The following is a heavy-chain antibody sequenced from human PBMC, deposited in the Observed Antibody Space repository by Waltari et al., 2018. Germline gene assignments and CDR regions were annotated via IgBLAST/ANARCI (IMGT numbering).Heavy chain of an antibody. CDR2: IYYTGNT. D-gene: IGHD3-10*01. J-gene: IGHJ4*02. CDR3: ARETSSEKGFDY. CDR1: GDSVSSSSYY. Sequence: QLQLQESGPRLVKASETLSLTCTVSGDSVSSSSYYWGWIRQPPGKGLEWIGGIYYTGNTFQKPSLKSRVSISIDTYKNQFSLRLRSVTAADTAVYYCARETSSEKGFDYWGQGTLVTVSP. V-gene: IGHV4-39*07.